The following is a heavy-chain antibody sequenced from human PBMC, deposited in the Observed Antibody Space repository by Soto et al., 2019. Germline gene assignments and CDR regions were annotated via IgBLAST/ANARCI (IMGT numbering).Heavy chain of an antibody. Sequence: ASVKVSCKASGYSFTDYHIHWVRQAPGQGLEWLGRINPKSGGTSTAQKFQGWVTMTRDRSISTVYMELTRLRTDDTAVYFCARGHSTDCSNGVCSFFYNHEMDVWGQGTTVTVSS. CDR2: INPKSGGT. J-gene: IGHJ6*02. D-gene: IGHD2-8*01. V-gene: IGHV1-2*04. CDR3: ARGHSTDCSNGVCSFFYNHEMDV. CDR1: GYSFTDYH.